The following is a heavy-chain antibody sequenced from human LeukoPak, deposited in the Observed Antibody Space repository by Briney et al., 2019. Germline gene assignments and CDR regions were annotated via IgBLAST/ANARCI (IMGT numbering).Heavy chain of an antibody. Sequence: GGSLRLSCAASGFTVSSNYMSWVRQAPGKGLEWVSVIYSGGSTYYADSVKGRFTISRDNSKNTLYLQMNSLRAEDTAVYYCARDKGGFDFWSGQPRFYYYYGMDVWGQGTTVTVSS. CDR2: IYSGGST. D-gene: IGHD3-3*01. CDR1: GFTVSSNY. V-gene: IGHV3-66*01. J-gene: IGHJ6*02. CDR3: ARDKGGFDFWSGQPRFYYYYGMDV.